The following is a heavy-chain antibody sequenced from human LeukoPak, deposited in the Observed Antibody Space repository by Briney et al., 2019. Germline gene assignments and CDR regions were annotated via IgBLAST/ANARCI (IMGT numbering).Heavy chain of an antibody. J-gene: IGHJ6*03. CDR3: AGSVKYYYYMDV. V-gene: IGHV5-51*01. Sequence: GESLKISCQGSGYSFTNYWIAWVRQMPGKSLECMGIIYPGDSDTRYSPSFQGQVTISADKSISTAYLQWSSLKASDTAMYYCAGSVKYYYYMDVWGKGTTVTVSS. CDR1: GYSFTNYW. CDR2: IYPGDSDT.